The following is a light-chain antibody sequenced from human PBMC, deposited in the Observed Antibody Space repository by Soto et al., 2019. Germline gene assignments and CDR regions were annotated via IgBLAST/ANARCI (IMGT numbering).Light chain of an antibody. V-gene: IGKV1-39*01. CDR1: QSISSY. CDR2: AAS. J-gene: IGKJ1*01. Sequence: DIQMTQSPSSLSASVGDRVTITCRASQSISSYLNWYQQKPGKAPKLLIYAASSLQSGVPSRFSGSGSGTDFTLTISSLQPEDFETYYCQQSYSTPPGFGQGTKVDIK. CDR3: QQSYSTPPG.